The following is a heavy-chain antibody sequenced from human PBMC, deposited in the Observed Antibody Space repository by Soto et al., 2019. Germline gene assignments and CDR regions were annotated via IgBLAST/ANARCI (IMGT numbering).Heavy chain of an antibody. V-gene: IGHV3-23*01. CDR3: AKDHKRVQRIAAHLFDY. CDR2: ISGSGGST. J-gene: IGHJ4*02. D-gene: IGHD6-6*01. Sequence: PGGSLRLSCAASGFTFSSYAMSWVRQAPGKGLEWVSAISGSGGSTYYADSVKGRFTISRDNSKNTLYLQMNSLRAEDTAVYYCAKDHKRVQRIAAHLFDYWGQGTLVTVSS. CDR1: GFTFSSYA.